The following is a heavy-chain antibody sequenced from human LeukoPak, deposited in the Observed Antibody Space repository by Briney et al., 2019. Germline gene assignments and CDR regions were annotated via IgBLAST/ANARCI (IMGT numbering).Heavy chain of an antibody. CDR3: TTDQLFSYDPTPSDAFDI. D-gene: IGHD3-22*01. J-gene: IGHJ3*02. CDR2: IKSKTDGGTT. Sequence: PGESLRLSCAASGFTFTTYWMSWVRQAPGKGLEWVGHIKSKTDGGTTDYAAPVKGRFTISRDDSEKTLYLQMNSLKTEDTAVYYCTTDQLFSYDPTPSDAFDIWGQGTMVTVSS. CDR1: GFTFTTYW. V-gene: IGHV3-15*01.